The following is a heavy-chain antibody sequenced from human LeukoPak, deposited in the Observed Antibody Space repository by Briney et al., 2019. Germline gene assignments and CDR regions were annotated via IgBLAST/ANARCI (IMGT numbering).Heavy chain of an antibody. V-gene: IGHV4-59*01. CDR2: IYYSGST. Sequence: SETLSLTCTVSGGSMSSNYWSWIRQPPGKGLEWIGYIYYSGSTNYNPSLKSRVSISVDASKNQFSLKLSSVTAADTAVYYCARVWSDYFDYWGQGTLVTVSS. J-gene: IGHJ4*02. D-gene: IGHD1-26*01. CDR3: ARVWSDYFDY. CDR1: GGSMSSNY.